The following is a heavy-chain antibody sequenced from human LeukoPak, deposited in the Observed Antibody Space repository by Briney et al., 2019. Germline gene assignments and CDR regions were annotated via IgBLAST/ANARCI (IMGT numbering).Heavy chain of an antibody. J-gene: IGHJ4*02. CDR2: ISAGGGST. CDR3: AKPSRGYNAFDY. D-gene: IGHD5-18*01. Sequence: TGGSLRLSCAASGLTFSDYSMTWVRQAPGKGLFWVSGISAGGGSTYYADSVKGRFTISRDNSRNALYLQMNSLRAEDTALYYCAKPSRGYNAFDYWGQGTLVTVSS. CDR1: GLTFSDYS. V-gene: IGHV3-23*01.